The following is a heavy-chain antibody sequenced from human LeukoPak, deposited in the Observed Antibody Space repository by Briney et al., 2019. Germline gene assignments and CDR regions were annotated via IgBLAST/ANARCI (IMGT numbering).Heavy chain of an antibody. J-gene: IGHJ4*02. D-gene: IGHD2-15*01. CDR2: ISSSSSYI. CDR3: ARNQAEYCSGGSCYSGDY. CDR1: GFTFSSYS. Sequence: GGSLRLSCAASGFTFSSYSMNWVRQAPGKGLEWVSSISSSSSYIYYADSVKGRFTISRDNAKNSLYLQMNSLRAEDTAVYYCARNQAEYCSGGSCYSGDYWGQGTLVTVSS. V-gene: IGHV3-21*01.